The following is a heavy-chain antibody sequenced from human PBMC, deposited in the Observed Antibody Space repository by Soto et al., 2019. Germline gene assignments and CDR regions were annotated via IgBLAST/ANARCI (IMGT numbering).Heavy chain of an antibody. CDR1: GGSFSGYY. CDR2: INHSGST. J-gene: IGHJ6*02. D-gene: IGHD3-3*01. V-gene: IGHV4-34*01. Sequence: SETLSLTCAVYGGSFSGYYWSWIRQPPGKGLEWIGEINHSGSTNYNRSLKSRVSISVDTSKNQFSLKLSSVTAADTALYYCARGRKGERNNSAFWSTYYTGYYYYGMDLWGQGTTVTVSS. CDR3: ARGRKGERNNSAFWSTYYTGYYYYGMDL.